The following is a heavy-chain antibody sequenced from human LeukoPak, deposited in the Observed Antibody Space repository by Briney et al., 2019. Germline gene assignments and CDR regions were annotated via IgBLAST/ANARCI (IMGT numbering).Heavy chain of an antibody. CDR2: INPNSGCT. CDR3: ARAYSSSPKAAGYYMDV. J-gene: IGHJ6*03. Sequence: WASVKVSCKASGYTFTGYYMHWVRQAPGRGREWMGRINPNSGCTNYAQKFQGRVTITTDTSISTAYMELNRLRSDDTAVYYCARAYSSSPKAAGYYMDVWGKGTTVTVSS. V-gene: IGHV1-2*06. D-gene: IGHD6-13*01. CDR1: GYTFTGYY.